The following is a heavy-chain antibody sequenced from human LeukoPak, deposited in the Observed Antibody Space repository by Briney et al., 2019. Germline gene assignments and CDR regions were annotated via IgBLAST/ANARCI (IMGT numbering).Heavy chain of an antibody. CDR2: INPNSGGT. Sequence: GASVKVSCKASGYTFTGYYMHWVRQAPGQGLEWMGWINPNSGGTNYAQKFQGWVTMTRDTSISTAYMELSRLRSDDTAVYYCAREERSHCSSTSCYAAGGWFDPWGQGTLVTVSS. CDR3: AREERSHCSSTSCYAAGGWFDP. D-gene: IGHD2-2*01. V-gene: IGHV1-2*04. J-gene: IGHJ5*02. CDR1: GYTFTGYY.